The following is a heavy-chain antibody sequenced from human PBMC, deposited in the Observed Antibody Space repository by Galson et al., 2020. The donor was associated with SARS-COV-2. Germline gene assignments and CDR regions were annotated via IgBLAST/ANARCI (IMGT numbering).Heavy chain of an antibody. Sequence: GESLKISCAASGFTFSNFAMSWVRQAPGKGLEWVSGISGSGGSTYYADSVKGRFTISRDNSKSTLYLQMNSLRADDTAVYYCAHERIVATIYFYYHGMDVWGQGTTVTVSS. CDR3: AHERIVATIYFYYHGMDV. J-gene: IGHJ6*02. V-gene: IGHV3-23*01. CDR1: GFTFSNFA. D-gene: IGHD5-12*01. CDR2: ISGSGGST.